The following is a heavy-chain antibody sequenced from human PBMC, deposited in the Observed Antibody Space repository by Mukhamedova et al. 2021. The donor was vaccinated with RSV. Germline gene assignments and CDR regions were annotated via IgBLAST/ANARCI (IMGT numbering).Heavy chain of an antibody. V-gene: IGHV1-3*01. Sequence: INAGNGNTKYSQKFQGRVTITRDTSASTAYMELSSLRSEDTAVYYCARETGAGCSGGSCYKGWFDPWGQGTLVTVSS. CDR3: ARETGAGCSGGSCYKGWFDP. CDR2: INAGNGNT. D-gene: IGHD2-15*01. J-gene: IGHJ5*02.